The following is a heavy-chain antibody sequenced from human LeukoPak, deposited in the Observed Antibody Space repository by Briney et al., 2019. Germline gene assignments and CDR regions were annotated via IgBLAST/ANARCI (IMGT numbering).Heavy chain of an antibody. V-gene: IGHV3-53*01. CDR2: LYSSGTT. Sequence: GGSLRLSCAASGFTFDDYGMSWVRQAPGKGLEWVSILYSSGTTYYATSVKGRFTISRDNSENKLYLQMNSLRAEDTAVYYCARGGFGPSDALDIWGQGTMVTVSS. D-gene: IGHD3-10*01. J-gene: IGHJ3*02. CDR3: ARGGFGPSDALDI. CDR1: GFTFDDYG.